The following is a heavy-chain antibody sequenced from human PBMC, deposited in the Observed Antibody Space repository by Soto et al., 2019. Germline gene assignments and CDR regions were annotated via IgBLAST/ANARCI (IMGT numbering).Heavy chain of an antibody. CDR3: ASTLTDSSGYQGAFDI. V-gene: IGHV4-39*01. CDR1: GGSISSSNYY. D-gene: IGHD3-22*01. CDR2: MYYSGST. Sequence: QLQLQESGPGLVKPSETLSLTCTVSGGSISSSNYYWGWIRQPPGKGLEWIGNMYYSGSTYYNPSLKNRVTISFDPSKNQFSLKLSSVTAADTAVYYRASTLTDSSGYQGAFDIWGQGTMVTVSS. J-gene: IGHJ3*02.